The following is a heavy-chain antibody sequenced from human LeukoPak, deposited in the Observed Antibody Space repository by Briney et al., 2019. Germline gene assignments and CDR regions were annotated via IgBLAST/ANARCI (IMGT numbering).Heavy chain of an antibody. CDR1: GFTFSSYN. CDR3: AMGITMVRGPRATALDY. V-gene: IGHV3-21*04. D-gene: IGHD3-10*01. Sequence: GGSLRLSCAASGFTFSSYNMNWVRQAPGKGLEWVSSISSSNSYIYYADSVKGRFTISRDNSKNTLYLQMNSLRAEDTAVYYCAMGITMVRGPRATALDYWGQGTLVTVSS. CDR2: ISSSNSYI. J-gene: IGHJ4*02.